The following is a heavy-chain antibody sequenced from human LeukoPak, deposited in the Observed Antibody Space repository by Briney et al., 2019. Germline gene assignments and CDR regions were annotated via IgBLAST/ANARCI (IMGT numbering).Heavy chain of an antibody. J-gene: IGHJ5*02. CDR2: IYYSGST. CDR1: GGSISSHY. Sequence: SETLSLTCTVSGGSISSHYWSWIRQPPGKGLEWIGYIYYSGSTNYNPSLKSRVTISVDTSKNQFSLKLSSVTAADTAVYYCARVVVATVTTGWFDPWGQGTLVTVSS. V-gene: IGHV4-59*11. CDR3: ARVVVATVTTGWFDP. D-gene: IGHD4-17*01.